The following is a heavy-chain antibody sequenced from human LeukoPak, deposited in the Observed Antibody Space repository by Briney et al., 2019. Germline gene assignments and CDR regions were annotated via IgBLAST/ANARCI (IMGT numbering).Heavy chain of an antibody. V-gene: IGHV3-74*01. CDR1: GFTFSSYW. J-gene: IGHJ4*02. CDR3: AKDRGYSSGWYPPDYFDY. D-gene: IGHD6-19*01. CDR2: INSDGSST. Sequence: GGSLRLSCAASGFTFSSYWMHWVRQAPGKGLVWVSRINSDGSSTSYADSVKGRFTISRDNAKNTLYLQMNSLRAEDTAVYYCAKDRGYSSGWYPPDYFDYWGQGTLVTVSS.